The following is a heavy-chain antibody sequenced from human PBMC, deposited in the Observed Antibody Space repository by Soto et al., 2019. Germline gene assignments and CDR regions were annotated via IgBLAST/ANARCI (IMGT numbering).Heavy chain of an antibody. CDR1: GGSFSGYY. Sequence: QVQLQQWGAGLLKPSETLSLTCAVYGGSFSGYYWSWIRQPPGKGLEWIGEINHSGSTNYNPSLKSRVTISVDTSKNQFSLKLSSVTAADTAVYYCARRRRYYDSSGYYYWGQGTLVTVSS. J-gene: IGHJ4*02. CDR2: INHSGST. D-gene: IGHD3-22*01. CDR3: ARRRRYYDSSGYYY. V-gene: IGHV4-34*01.